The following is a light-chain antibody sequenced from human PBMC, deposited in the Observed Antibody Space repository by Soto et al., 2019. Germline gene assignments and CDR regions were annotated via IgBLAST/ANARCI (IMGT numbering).Light chain of an antibody. CDR1: PTGKKN. V-gene: IGLV3-21*02. J-gene: IGLJ1*01. Sequence: YDLTQPPSVSVAPGQTARITCGGNPTGKKNVPWDQQRPGQAPVLVVYDDPDRPSGIPERFSGSKSGNTATLTISRVEAGDEADYYCQVWDTSSDSYVFGTGTKVTVL. CDR3: QVWDTSSDSYV. CDR2: DDP.